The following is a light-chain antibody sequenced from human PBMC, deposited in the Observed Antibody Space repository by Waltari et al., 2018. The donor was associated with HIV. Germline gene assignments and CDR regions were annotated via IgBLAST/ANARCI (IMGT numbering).Light chain of an antibody. CDR3: SSYTSSSPYA. V-gene: IGLV2-14*03. CDR2: DVS. CDR1: SIEAGGYTY. J-gene: IGLJ1*01. Sequence: QSALTQPASVSGSPGQSITISRTGTSIEAGGYTYVYWYQQQQGKAPKLMIYDVSNRPSGVSNRFSGSKSGNTASLTISGLQAEDEADYYCSSYTSSSPYAFGTGTKVTVL.